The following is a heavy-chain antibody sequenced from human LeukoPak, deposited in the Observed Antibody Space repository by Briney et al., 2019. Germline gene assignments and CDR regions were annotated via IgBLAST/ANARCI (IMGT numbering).Heavy chain of an antibody. Sequence: AGGSLRLSCAASGLAVSLNYMNWVRQAPGKGLEWVSVINSGGSIYYSDSVKGRFTISRNIPKNTVSLQMNSLRAEDTAVYYCAYSRSSWHSYFDYWGQGTLVTVSS. V-gene: IGHV3-66*01. CDR1: GLAVSLNY. CDR3: AYSRSSWHSYFDY. J-gene: IGHJ4*02. D-gene: IGHD6-13*01. CDR2: INSGGSI.